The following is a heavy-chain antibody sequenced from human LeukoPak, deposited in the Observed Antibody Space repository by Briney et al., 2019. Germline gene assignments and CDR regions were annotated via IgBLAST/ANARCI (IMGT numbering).Heavy chain of an antibody. CDR3: AISGVGTTKEVDY. Sequence: ASVKVSCKASGGTFSSYAISWVRQAPGQGLEWMGRIIPIFGTANYAQKFQGRVTITTDESTRAAYMELSSLRSEDTAVYYCAISGVGTTKEVDYWGQGTLVTVSS. CDR2: IIPIFGTA. D-gene: IGHD4-17*01. V-gene: IGHV1-69*05. CDR1: GGTFSSYA. J-gene: IGHJ4*02.